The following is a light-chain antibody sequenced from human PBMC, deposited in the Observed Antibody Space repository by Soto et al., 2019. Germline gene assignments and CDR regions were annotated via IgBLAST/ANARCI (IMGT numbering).Light chain of an antibody. V-gene: IGLV4-69*01. J-gene: IGLJ3*02. CDR1: SGHSYYA. CDR3: QTWGTGIVV. CDR2: LNSDGTH. Sequence: QSVLTQSPSASASLGASVKLTCTLSSGHSYYALAWHQQQPEKGPRYLMKLNSDGTHTNGDGIPDRFSGSSSGAERYLTIYSLQSEDEADYYCQTWGTGIVVFGGGTKLTVL.